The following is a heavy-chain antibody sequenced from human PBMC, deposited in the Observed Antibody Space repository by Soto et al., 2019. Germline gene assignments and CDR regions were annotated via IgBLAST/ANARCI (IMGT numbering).Heavy chain of an antibody. D-gene: IGHD1-26*01. CDR1: GYSFTSNW. Sequence: HGESLTISCKGSGYSFTSNWIGWVRQMPGKGLKRMGIIHPGDSSTRYSPSFQGQVTISADKSISTAYLQWSSLKASDTAMYYCAKWPVGASRNWFDPWGQGTLVTVSS. CDR2: IHPGDSST. CDR3: AKWPVGASRNWFDP. J-gene: IGHJ5*02. V-gene: IGHV5-51*01.